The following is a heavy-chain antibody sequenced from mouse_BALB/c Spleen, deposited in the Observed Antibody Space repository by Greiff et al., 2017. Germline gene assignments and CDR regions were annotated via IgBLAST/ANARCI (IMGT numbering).Heavy chain of an antibody. Sequence: EVNLVESGGGLVQPGGSLRLSCATSGFTFTDYYMSWVRQPPGKALEWLGFIRNKANGYTTEYSASVKGRFTISRDNSQSILYLQMNTLRAEDSATYYCARDRDYGSSYFDYWGQGTTLTVSS. CDR2: IRNKANGYTT. J-gene: IGHJ2*01. D-gene: IGHD1-1*01. CDR1: GFTFTDYY. CDR3: ARDRDYGSSYFDY. V-gene: IGHV7-3*02.